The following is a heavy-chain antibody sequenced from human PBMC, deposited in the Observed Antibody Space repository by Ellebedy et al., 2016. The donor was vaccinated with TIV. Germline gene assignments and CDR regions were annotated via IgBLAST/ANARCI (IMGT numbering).Heavy chain of an antibody. CDR3: ARQLELRAFDI. CDR2: IYYSGST. D-gene: IGHD1-7*01. V-gene: IGHV4-30-4*01. Sequence: SETLSLXXTVSGGSISSGDYYWSWIRQPPGKGLEWIGYIYYSGSTYYNPSLKSRVTISVDTSKNQFSLKLSSVTAADTAVYYCARQLELRAFDIWGQGTMVTVSS. J-gene: IGHJ3*02. CDR1: GGSISSGDYY.